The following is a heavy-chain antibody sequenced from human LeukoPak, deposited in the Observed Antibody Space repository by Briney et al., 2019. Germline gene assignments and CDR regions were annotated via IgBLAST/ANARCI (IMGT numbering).Heavy chain of an antibody. V-gene: IGHV3-23*01. CDR3: AKDLPRDFWSGLIYYFDY. CDR2: ISGSGGST. J-gene: IGHJ4*02. Sequence: GGSLRLSCASSGFTFSSYAMRWVRQAPGKGRVWVSAISGSGGSTYYADSVKGRFTISRDNSKNTLYLQMNSLRAEDTAVYYCAKDLPRDFWSGLIYYFDYWGQGTLVTVSS. D-gene: IGHD3-3*01. CDR1: GFTFSSYA.